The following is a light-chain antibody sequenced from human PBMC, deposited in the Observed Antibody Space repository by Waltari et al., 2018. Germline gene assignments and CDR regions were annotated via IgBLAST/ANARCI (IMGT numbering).Light chain of an antibody. CDR2: DAS. Sequence: EIVMTQSPATLSVSPGERATLSCRASQSVSSNLAWYQQKPGQAPRLLIYDASTRATDIPARFSGGGSGTEFTLTISSLQSEDFAVYYCQQYNDWPQTFGQGTKVDIK. J-gene: IGKJ1*01. CDR1: QSVSSN. CDR3: QQYNDWPQT. V-gene: IGKV3-15*01.